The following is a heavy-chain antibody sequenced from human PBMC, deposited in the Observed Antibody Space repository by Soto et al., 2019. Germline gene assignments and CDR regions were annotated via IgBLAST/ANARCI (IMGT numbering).Heavy chain of an antibody. Sequence: PSETLSLTCTVSGGSICSSSYYWGWIRQPPGKGLEWIGSIYYSGSTYYNPSLKSRVTISVDTSKNQFSLKLSSVTAADTAVYYCACIFSGGYGYGFYYYGMDVWGQGTTVTVS. CDR3: ACIFSGGYGYGFYYYGMDV. CDR2: IYYSGST. V-gene: IGHV4-39*01. J-gene: IGHJ6*02. CDR1: GGSICSSSYY. D-gene: IGHD5-18*01.